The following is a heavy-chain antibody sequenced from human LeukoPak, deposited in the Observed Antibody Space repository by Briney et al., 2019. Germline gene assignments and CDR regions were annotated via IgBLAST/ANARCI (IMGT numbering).Heavy chain of an antibody. J-gene: IGHJ4*02. CDR2: INHSGST. Sequence: SETLSLTCAVYGGSFSGYSWSWIRQPPGKGLEWIGEINHSGSTNYNPSLKSRVTISVDTSKNQFSLKLSSVTAADTAVYYCAKKNDYGDRLANFDYWGRGTLVTVSS. CDR1: GGSFSGYS. V-gene: IGHV4-34*01. D-gene: IGHD4-17*01. CDR3: AKKNDYGDRLANFDY.